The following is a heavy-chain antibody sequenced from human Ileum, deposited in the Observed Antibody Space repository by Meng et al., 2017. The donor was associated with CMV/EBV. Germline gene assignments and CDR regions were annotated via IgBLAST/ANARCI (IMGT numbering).Heavy chain of an antibody. D-gene: IGHD3-3*01. Sequence: SGVPLNTYAITWVRQTPGHGLEWMGGIIPILGITNYAQKFEGRVTINADKSTTTSYLELTGLRSEDTAVYYCARHFNYDFWGGYFDFWGQGTLVTVSS. CDR2: IIPILGIT. CDR3: ARHFNYDFWGGYFDF. J-gene: IGHJ4*02. V-gene: IGHV1-69*10. CDR1: GVPLNTYA.